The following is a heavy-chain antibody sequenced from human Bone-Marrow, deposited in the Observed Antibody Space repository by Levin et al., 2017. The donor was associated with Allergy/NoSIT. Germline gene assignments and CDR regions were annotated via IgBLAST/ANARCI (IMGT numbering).Heavy chain of an antibody. J-gene: IGHJ4*02. CDR2: ISSDGTT. Sequence: GESLKISCAASGFSVINNYMSWVRQAPGKGLEWLALISSDGTTSYTDSVGGRLTISRDNSRHMVYLQINSLRAEDTAVYYCARDTHARDRADYWGQGTLVIVSS. CDR3: ARDTHARDRADY. CDR1: GFSVINNY. V-gene: IGHV3-53*01.